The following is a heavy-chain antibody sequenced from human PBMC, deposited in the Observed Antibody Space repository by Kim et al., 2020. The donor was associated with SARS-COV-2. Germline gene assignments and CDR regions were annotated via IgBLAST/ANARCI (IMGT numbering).Heavy chain of an antibody. V-gene: IGHV1-18*01. D-gene: IGHD3-22*01. CDR3: AREIYDSSGYYPYYFDY. J-gene: IGHJ4*02. Sequence: LQGRVTMTTDTSTSTAYMELRSLRSDDTAVYYCAREIYDSSGYYPYYFDYWGQGTLVTVSS.